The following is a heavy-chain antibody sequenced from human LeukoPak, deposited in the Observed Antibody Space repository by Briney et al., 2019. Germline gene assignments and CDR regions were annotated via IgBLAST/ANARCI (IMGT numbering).Heavy chain of an antibody. CDR3: ARHENGDIDY. Sequence: SETLSLTCTVPGGSISSSSYYWGWIRQPPGKGLEWIGSIYYSGSTYYNPSLKSRVTISVDTSKNQFSLKLSSVTAADTAVYYCARHENGDIDYWGQGTLVTVSS. D-gene: IGHD4-17*01. J-gene: IGHJ4*02. CDR2: IYYSGST. V-gene: IGHV4-39*01. CDR1: GGSISSSSYY.